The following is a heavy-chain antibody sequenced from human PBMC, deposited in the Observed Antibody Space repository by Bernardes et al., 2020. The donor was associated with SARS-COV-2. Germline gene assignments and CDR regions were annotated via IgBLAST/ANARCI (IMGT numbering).Heavy chain of an antibody. D-gene: IGHD3-3*01. J-gene: IGHJ4*02. CDR2: IYYSGST. CDR3: VLRFSS. CDR1: GGSISSSSYY. V-gene: IGHV4-39*01. Sequence: SETLSLTCTVSGGSISSSSYYWGWIRQPPGKGLEWIGSIYYSGSTYYNPSLKSRVTISVDTSKNQFSLKLSSVTATDTAVYYCVLRFSSWGQGTLITVFS.